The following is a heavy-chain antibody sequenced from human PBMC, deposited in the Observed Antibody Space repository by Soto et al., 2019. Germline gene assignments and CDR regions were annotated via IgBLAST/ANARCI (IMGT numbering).Heavy chain of an antibody. CDR1: GYSFTSYW. D-gene: IGHD1-26*01. CDR3: ASSTKWELRQDYYYYGMDV. CDR2: IDPSDSYT. V-gene: IGHV5-10-1*01. Sequence: GESLKISCKGSGYSFTSYWISWVRQMPGKGLEWMGRIDPSDSYTNYSPSFQGHVTISADKSISTAYLQWSSLKASDTAVYYCASSTKWELRQDYYYYGMDVWGQGTTVTVSS. J-gene: IGHJ6*02.